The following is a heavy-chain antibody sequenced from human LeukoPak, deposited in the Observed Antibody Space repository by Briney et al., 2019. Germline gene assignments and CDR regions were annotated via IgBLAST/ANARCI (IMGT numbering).Heavy chain of an antibody. D-gene: IGHD1-14*01. CDR3: ARVQGGGFRTADY. J-gene: IGHJ4*02. CDR2: ISGSGGST. CDR1: GFTFSSYA. V-gene: IGHV3-23*01. Sequence: PGGSLRLSCAASGFTFSSYAMSWVRQAPGKGLEWVSGISGSGGSTDYADSVKGRFTISRDNSKNTLYLQMNSLRAEDTAMYYCARVQGGGFRTADYWGQGTLVTVSS.